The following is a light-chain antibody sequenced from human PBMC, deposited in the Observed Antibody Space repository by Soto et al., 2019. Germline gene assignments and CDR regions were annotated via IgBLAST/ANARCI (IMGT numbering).Light chain of an antibody. CDR1: QSVSSSC. V-gene: IGKV3-20*01. J-gene: IGKJ3*01. CDR2: GAS. Sequence: EIVLTQSPDTLSLSPGERATLSCRASQSVSSSCLAWYQQKPGQAPRLLISGASSRATDIPDRFSGSGSGTDFTLTISRLEPEDFAVYYCQQYGSSPLFTFGPGTKVDIK. CDR3: QQYGSSPLFT.